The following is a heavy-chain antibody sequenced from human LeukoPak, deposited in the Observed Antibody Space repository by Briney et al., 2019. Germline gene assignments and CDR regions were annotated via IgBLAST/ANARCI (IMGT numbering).Heavy chain of an antibody. CDR3: AKEIMETTYFDY. CDR2: ISGSGGNT. D-gene: IGHD3-16*01. Sequence: SGESLRLSCAASGFTFNNYAMSWVRQAPGKGLEWVSAISGSGGNTYYADSVKGRFTISRDNSKNTLYLQMNSLRAEDTAVYYCAKEIMETTYFDYWGQGALVTVSS. CDR1: GFTFNNYA. J-gene: IGHJ4*02. V-gene: IGHV3-23*01.